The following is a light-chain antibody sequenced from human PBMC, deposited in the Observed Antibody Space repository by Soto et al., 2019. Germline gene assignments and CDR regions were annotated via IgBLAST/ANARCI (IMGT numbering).Light chain of an antibody. CDR3: CSYAGSYPRYVV. J-gene: IGLJ2*01. CDR1: SSDVGGYNY. V-gene: IGLV2-11*01. CDR2: DVS. Sequence: QSALTQPRSVSGSPGQSVTISCTGTSSDVGGYNYVSWYQQHPGKAPKLMIYDVSKRPSGVPDRFSGSKSGNTASLTISGLQAEDEADYYCCSYAGSYPRYVVFGGGTKLTVL.